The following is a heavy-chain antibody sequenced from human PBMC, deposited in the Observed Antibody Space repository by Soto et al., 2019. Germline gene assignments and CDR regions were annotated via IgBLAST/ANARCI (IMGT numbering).Heavy chain of an antibody. V-gene: IGHV3-74*01. CDR3: ARDAYISGYYQFDY. D-gene: IGHD6-19*01. CDR1: GFTFSSYW. Sequence: EVQLVESGGGLVQPGGSLRLSCAASGFTFSSYWRHWARQVPGKGLVWVSRIHFDGSTTHYADSVKGRFTISRDNAKNTLSLQMNSLRAEDTAVYYCARDAYISGYYQFDYWGQGTLVTVSS. J-gene: IGHJ4*02. CDR2: IHFDGSTT.